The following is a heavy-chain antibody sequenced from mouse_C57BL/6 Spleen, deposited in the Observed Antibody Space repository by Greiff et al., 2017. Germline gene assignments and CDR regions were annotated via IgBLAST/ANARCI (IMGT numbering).Heavy chain of an antibody. V-gene: IGHV3-4*01. CDR3: ARAGDDGAMDY. CDR1: CYSITNGNPW. J-gene: IGHJ4*01. CDR2: ISSSGST. D-gene: IGHD2-3*01. Sequence: VKLQESGPALVKSSQTVSLTSTVTCYSITNGNPWCNLIRQVSGSTLECIGYISSSGSTDSNPSLKSRISITRDTSKNQLFLQLNSVTTEDIATYYCARAGDDGAMDYWGQGTSVTVSS.